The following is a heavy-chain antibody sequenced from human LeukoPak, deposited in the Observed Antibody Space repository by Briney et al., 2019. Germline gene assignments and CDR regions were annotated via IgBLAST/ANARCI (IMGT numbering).Heavy chain of an antibody. CDR3: ARDPTLRGYSYGPPGAFDI. Sequence: SQTLSLTCIVSGGSISSGGYYWSWIRQPPGKGLEWIGYIYHSGSTYYNPSLKSRVTISVDTSKNQFSLKLSSVTAADTAVYYCARDPTLRGYSYGPPGAFDIWGQGTMVTVSS. J-gene: IGHJ3*02. CDR2: IYHSGST. CDR1: GGSISSGGYY. D-gene: IGHD5-18*01. V-gene: IGHV4-30-2*01.